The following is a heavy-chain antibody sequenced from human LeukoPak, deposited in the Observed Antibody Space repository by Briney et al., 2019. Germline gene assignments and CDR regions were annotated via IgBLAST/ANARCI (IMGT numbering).Heavy chain of an antibody. CDR3: AKDLGSSGYFDY. CDR2: ISYDGSNK. J-gene: IGHJ4*02. V-gene: IGHV3-30*18. Sequence: GRSLRLSCAASGLTFSSDGMHWVRQAPGQGLEWVAVISYDGSNKYYADSVKGRFTISRDNSKNTLYLQMNSLRAEDTAVYYCAKDLGSSGYFDYWGQGTLVTVSS. D-gene: IGHD3-22*01. CDR1: GLTFSSDG.